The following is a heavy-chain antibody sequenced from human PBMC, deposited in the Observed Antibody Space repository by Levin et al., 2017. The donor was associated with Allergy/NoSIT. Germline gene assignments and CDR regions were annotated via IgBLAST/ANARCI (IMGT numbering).Heavy chain of an antibody. D-gene: IGHD4-17*01. CDR3: ARGAHETATAPDFDH. V-gene: IGHV3-66*01. J-gene: IGHJ4*02. CDR2: IYIGGTT. CDR1: GFTVSGTY. Sequence: GESLKISCAASGFTVSGTYMNWVRQAPGRGLEWVAVIYIGGTTLYTDSVKDRFTISRDTFMNTVSLQMSSLRPEDTAVYYCARGAHETATAPDFDHWGQGTLVTVSA.